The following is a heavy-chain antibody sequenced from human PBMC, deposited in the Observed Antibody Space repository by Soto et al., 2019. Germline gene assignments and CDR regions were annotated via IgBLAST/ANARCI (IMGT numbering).Heavy chain of an antibody. Sequence: QVQLQESGPGLVKPSETLSLTCTVSGGSISSYYWSWIRQPPGKGLEWIGYIYYSGSTNYNPSLKSRVTISVDTSKNQFSLKLSSVTAADTAVYYCARSEVVTATRCRFDPWGQGTLVTVSS. CDR2: IYYSGST. V-gene: IGHV4-59*01. CDR3: ARSEVVTATRCRFDP. CDR1: GGSISSYY. J-gene: IGHJ5*02. D-gene: IGHD2-21*02.